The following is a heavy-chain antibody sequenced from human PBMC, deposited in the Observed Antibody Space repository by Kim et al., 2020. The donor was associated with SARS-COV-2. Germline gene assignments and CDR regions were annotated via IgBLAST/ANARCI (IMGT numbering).Heavy chain of an antibody. CDR1: GGSISIGGYY. CDR3: ARANYDILTGYYIEY. CDR2: IYYSGST. V-gene: IGHV4-31*03. D-gene: IGHD3-9*01. J-gene: IGHJ4*02. Sequence: SETLSLTCTVSGGSISIGGYYWSWIRQHPGKGLEWIGYIYYSGSTYYNPSLKSRVTISVDTSKNQFSLKLSSVTAADTAVYYCARANYDILTGYYIEYWGQGTLVTVSS.